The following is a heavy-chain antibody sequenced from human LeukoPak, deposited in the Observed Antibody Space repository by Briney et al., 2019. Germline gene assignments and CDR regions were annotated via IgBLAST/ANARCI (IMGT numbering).Heavy chain of an antibody. J-gene: IGHJ4*02. CDR2: ISYDGSNK. CDR3: AKDSSGYLDY. D-gene: IGHD3-22*01. V-gene: IGHV3-30*18. CDR1: GFTFSSYV. Sequence: GGSLRLSCAASGFTFSSYVMHWVRQAPGKGLEWVAVISYDGSNKYYADSVKGRFTISRDNSKNTLYLQMNSLRAEDTAVYYCAKDSSGYLDYWGQGTLVTVSS.